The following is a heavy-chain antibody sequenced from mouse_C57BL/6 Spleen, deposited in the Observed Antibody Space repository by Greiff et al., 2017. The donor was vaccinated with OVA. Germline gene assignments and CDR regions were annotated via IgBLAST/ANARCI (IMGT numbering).Heavy chain of an antibody. V-gene: IGHV1-55*01. CDR1: GYTFTSYW. CDR2: IYPGSGST. Sequence: QVQLQQPGAELVKPGASVKMSCKASGYTFTSYWITWVKQRPGQGLEWIGDIYPGSGSTNYNEKFKSKATLTVDTSSSTAYMQLSSLTSEDSAVYYCARARSNYAYWYCDVWGTGTTVTVSS. D-gene: IGHD2-5*01. J-gene: IGHJ1*03. CDR3: ARARSNYAYWYCDV.